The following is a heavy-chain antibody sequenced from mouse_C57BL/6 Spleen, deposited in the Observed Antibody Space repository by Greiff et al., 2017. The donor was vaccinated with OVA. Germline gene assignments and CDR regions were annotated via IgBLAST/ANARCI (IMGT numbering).Heavy chain of an antibody. V-gene: IGHV5-4*01. CDR1: GFTFSSYA. CDR2: ISDGGSYT. J-gene: IGHJ1*03. Sequence: EVKLVESGGGLVKPGGSLKLSCAASGFTFSSYAMSWVRQTPEKRLEWVATISDGGSYTYYPDNVKGRFTISRDNAKNNLYLQMSHLKSEDTAMYYCAREPFITTVVARNWYFDVWGTGTTVTVSS. CDR3: AREPFITTVVARNWYFDV. D-gene: IGHD1-1*01.